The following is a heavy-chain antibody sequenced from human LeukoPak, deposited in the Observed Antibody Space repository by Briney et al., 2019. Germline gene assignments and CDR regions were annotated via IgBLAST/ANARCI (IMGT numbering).Heavy chain of an antibody. D-gene: IGHD3-3*01. CDR3: ARDYYFWSGQGYYYMDV. CDR1: GGSISSSYY. J-gene: IGHJ6*03. V-gene: IGHV4-39*02. CDR2: IYYSGST. Sequence: SETLSLTCTVSGGSISSSYYWGWIRQPPGKGLEWIGSIYYSGSTYYNPSLKSRVTISVDTSKNQFSLKLSSVTAADTAVYYCARDYYFWSGQGYYYMDVWGKGTTVTVSS.